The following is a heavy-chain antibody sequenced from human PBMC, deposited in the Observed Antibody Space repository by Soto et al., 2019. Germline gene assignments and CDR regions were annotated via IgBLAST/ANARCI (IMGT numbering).Heavy chain of an antibody. J-gene: IGHJ4*02. V-gene: IGHV3-7*03. D-gene: IGHD3-3*01. CDR3: EKVGFSEDS. Sequence: EVQLVESGGGLVQPGGSLRLSCAASGFTFSSYWMSWVRQAPGKALECVANIKQDGRETYYVDSVKGRFTISRDNSKNTLYLQMNSLRAEDTAVYYCEKVGFSEDSWGQGTLVTVSS. CDR1: GFTFSSYW. CDR2: IKQDGRET.